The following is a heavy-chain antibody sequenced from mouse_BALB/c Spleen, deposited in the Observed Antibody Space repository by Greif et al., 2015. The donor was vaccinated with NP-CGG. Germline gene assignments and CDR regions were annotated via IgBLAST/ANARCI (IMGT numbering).Heavy chain of an antibody. J-gene: IGHJ1*01. V-gene: IGHV2-5*01. Sequence: QVQLQQSGPGLVQPSQSLSITCTVSGFSLTSYGVHWVRQSPGKGLEWLGVIWRGGSTDYNAAFMSRLSITKDNSKSQVFFKMNSLQADDTAIYYCAENYGSSYWYFDVWGAGTTVTVSS. CDR1: GFSLTSYG. CDR3: AENYGSSYWYFDV. D-gene: IGHD1-1*01. CDR2: IWRGGST.